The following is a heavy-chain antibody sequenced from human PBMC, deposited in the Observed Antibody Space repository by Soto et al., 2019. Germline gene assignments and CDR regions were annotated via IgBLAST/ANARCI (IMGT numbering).Heavy chain of an antibody. CDR1: GFTFSSCA. V-gene: IGHV3-30*18. D-gene: IGHD2-8*02. CDR2: VSHDGSLY. J-gene: IGHJ4*02. Sequence: QVQLVESGGGVVQPGRSLRLSCAASGFTFSSCAMHWVRQVPGKGLEWLAVVSHDGSLYPYADSVKGRFTISRDNSRKTVYLQMNILRPEDTAVYYCVKDRSDTWSFDYWGQGTLVTVSS. CDR3: VKDRSDTWSFDY.